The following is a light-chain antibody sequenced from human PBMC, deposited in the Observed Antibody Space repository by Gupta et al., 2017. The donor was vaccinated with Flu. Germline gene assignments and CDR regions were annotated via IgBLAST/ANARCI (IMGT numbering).Light chain of an antibody. Sequence: GQTAKVTCGGNGVGSRTVHWYQQKPGQAPVLVGYDDGDRPSGIPERFSGSTSGNTATLTINRVEAGDEADYYCQVWDATNDHYVFGTGTRVTVL. V-gene: IGLV3-21*02. CDR1: GVGSRT. CDR3: QVWDATNDHYV. CDR2: DDG. J-gene: IGLJ1*01.